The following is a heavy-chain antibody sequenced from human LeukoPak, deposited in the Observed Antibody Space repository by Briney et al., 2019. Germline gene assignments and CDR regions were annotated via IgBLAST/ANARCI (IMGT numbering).Heavy chain of an antibody. CDR3: ARSRQWLETNWFDP. Sequence: GGSLRLSCAASGFTFSTYDMHWVRQATGKGLEWVSGINTAGNTYYPGSVKGRFTISREDAKNSFYLQMNSLRAGDTAVYYCARSRQWLETNWFDPWGQGTLVTVSS. J-gene: IGHJ5*02. D-gene: IGHD6-19*01. CDR2: INTAGNT. V-gene: IGHV3-13*04. CDR1: GFTFSTYD.